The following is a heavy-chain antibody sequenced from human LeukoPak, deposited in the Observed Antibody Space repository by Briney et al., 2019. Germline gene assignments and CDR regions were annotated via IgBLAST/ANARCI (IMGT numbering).Heavy chain of an antibody. CDR3: ATLSNQQLVEGY. J-gene: IGHJ4*02. D-gene: IGHD6-13*01. Sequence: LTGGSLRLSCAASGFTFSSYGMHWVRQAPGKGLEWVAVISYDGSNKYYADSVKGRFTNSRDNSKNTLYLQMNSLRAEDTAVYYCATLSNQQLVEGYWGQGTLVTVSS. V-gene: IGHV3-30*03. CDR1: GFTFSSYG. CDR2: ISYDGSNK.